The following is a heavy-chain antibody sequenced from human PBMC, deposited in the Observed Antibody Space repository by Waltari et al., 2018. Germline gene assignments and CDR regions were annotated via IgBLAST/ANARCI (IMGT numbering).Heavy chain of an antibody. Sequence: EVQLLESGGGLVQPGGSLRLSCAASGFTFRSYAMRWVRQAPGKGLDWVSAIRGSGGSTYYADSVKGLFTISRDNSKNTLYLQMNSLRAEDTAVYYCAKETLYYYYGMDVWGQGTTVTVSS. CDR2: IRGSGGST. CDR1: GFTFRSYA. V-gene: IGHV3-23*01. CDR3: AKETLYYYYGMDV. J-gene: IGHJ6*02.